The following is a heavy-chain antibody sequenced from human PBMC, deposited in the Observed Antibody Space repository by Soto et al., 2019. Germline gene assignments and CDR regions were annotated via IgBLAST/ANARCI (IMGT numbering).Heavy chain of an antibody. CDR2: FDYRGST. J-gene: IGHJ6*03. CDR1: GDSINNKY. D-gene: IGHD3-3*02. V-gene: IGHV4-59*01. CDR3: ARGPRPPFLRYYDMDV. Sequence: SETLSLTCTVSGDSINNKYWSWIRQPPGQGLEWIGYFDYRGSTNYNPSLKSRVTISADTSKNQVSLKMTSVTTADTAVYHCARGPRPPFLRYYDMDVWGKGTTVTVSS.